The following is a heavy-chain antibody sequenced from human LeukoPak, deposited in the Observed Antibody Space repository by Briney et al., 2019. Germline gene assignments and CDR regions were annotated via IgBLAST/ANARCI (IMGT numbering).Heavy chain of an antibody. CDR2: IYHGGST. CDR1: SGSISNGDYY. J-gene: IGHJ3*02. D-gene: IGHD2-15*01. V-gene: IGHV4-30-2*01. CDR3: ATTQAASDAFDI. Sequence: SQTPSLTCTVSSGSISNGDYYWSWIRQPPGKGLEWIGFIYHGGSTYYNPSLKSRVTISVDRSKNQFSLRLSSVTAADTAVYYCATTQAASDAFDIWGQGTMVTVSS.